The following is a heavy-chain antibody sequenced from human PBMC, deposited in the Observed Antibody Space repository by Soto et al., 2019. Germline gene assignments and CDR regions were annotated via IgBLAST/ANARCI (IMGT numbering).Heavy chain of an antibody. D-gene: IGHD2-15*01. CDR2: LTPMFGTP. J-gene: IGHJ6*02. CDR1: AGTFNSYA. V-gene: IGHV1-69*13. Sequence: ASVKVSCKMSAGTFNSYAISWVRQAPGQGLEWMGRLTPMFGTPSYAQRFQGRVTITADESTRTAYMEVTSLRSEDTAIYFCAGTVVVVVASGYYYYGMDAWGQGTTVTVSS. CDR3: AGTVVVVVASGYYYYGMDA.